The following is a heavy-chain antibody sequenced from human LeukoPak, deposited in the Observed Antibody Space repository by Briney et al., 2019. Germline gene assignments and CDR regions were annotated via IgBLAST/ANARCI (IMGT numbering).Heavy chain of an antibody. J-gene: IGHJ4*02. CDR3: TRVGYYYGSGSYYKRYFDY. D-gene: IGHD3-10*01. CDR2: IRSKAYGGTT. V-gene: IGHV3-49*04. CDR1: GFTFGDYA. Sequence: PGGSLRLSCTASGFTFGDYAMSWVRQAPGKGLEWVGFIRSKAYGGTTEYAASVKGRFTISRDDSKSIAYLQMNSLKTEHTAVYYCTRVGYYYGSGSYYKRYFDYWGQGTLVTVSS.